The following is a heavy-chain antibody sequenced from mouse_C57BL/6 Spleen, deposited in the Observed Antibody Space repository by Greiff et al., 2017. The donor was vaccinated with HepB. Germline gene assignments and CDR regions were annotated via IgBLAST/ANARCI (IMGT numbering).Heavy chain of an antibody. J-gene: IGHJ2*01. CDR1: GFTFSDYY. D-gene: IGHD2-3*01. CDR2: ISNGGGST. V-gene: IGHV5-12*01. CDR3: ARRDGYYYYFDY. Sequence: EVMLVESGGGLVQPGGSLKLSCAASGFTFSDYYMYWVRQTPEKRLEWVAYISNGGGSTYYPDNVKGRFTIARDNAKNTLYLQMSRLKSEDTAMYYCARRDGYYYYFDYWGQGTTLTVSS.